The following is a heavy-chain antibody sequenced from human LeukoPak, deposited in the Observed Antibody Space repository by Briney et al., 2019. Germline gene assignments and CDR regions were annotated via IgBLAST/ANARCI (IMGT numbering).Heavy chain of an antibody. V-gene: IGHV3-23*01. J-gene: IGHJ4*02. CDR3: AKDRGRIAVAGSDY. CDR1: GFTFSSYA. CDR2: ISGSGGST. Sequence: PGGSLRFSCVASGFTFSSYAMSWVRQAPGKGLEWVSAISGSGGSTYYADSVKGRFTISRDNSKNTLYLQMNSLRAEDTAVYYCAKDRGRIAVAGSDYWGQGTLVTVSS. D-gene: IGHD6-19*01.